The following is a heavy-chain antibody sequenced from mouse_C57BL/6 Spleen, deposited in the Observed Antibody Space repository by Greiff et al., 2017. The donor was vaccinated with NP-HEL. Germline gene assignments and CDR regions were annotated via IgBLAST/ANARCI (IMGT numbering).Heavy chain of an antibody. CDR3: AREGLGNWYFDV. CDR2: ISDGGSYT. J-gene: IGHJ1*03. Sequence: EVQGVESGGGLVKPGGSLKLSCAASGFTFSSYAMSWVRQTPEKRLEWVATISDGGSYTYYPDNVKGRFTISRDNAKNNLYLQMSHLKSEDTAMYYCAREGLGNWYFDVWGTGTTVTVSS. V-gene: IGHV5-4*01. CDR1: GFTFSSYA. D-gene: IGHD4-1*01.